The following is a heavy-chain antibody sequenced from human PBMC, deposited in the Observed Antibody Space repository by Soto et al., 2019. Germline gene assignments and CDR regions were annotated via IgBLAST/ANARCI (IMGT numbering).Heavy chain of an antibody. CDR2: INPNSGGT. CDR3: ARGYYDFWSGYYTFEYYFDY. V-gene: IGHV1-2*04. CDR1: GYTFTGYY. D-gene: IGHD3-3*01. J-gene: IGHJ4*02. Sequence: QVQLVQSGAEVKKPGASVKVSCKASGYTFTGYYMHWVRQAPGQGLEWMGWINPNSGGTNYAQKFQGWVTINRDTSISTAYMELSRLRSDDTAVYYCARGYYDFWSGYYTFEYYFDYWGQGTLVTVSS.